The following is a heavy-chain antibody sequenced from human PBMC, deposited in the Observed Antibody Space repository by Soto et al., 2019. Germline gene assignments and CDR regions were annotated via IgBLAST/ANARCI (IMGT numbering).Heavy chain of an antibody. CDR2: IYPGDSHT. D-gene: IGHD5-18*01. CDR3: ARFGAYTYGSFLGWFDP. V-gene: IGHV5-51*01. J-gene: IGHJ5*02. CDR1: GYSFTNYW. Sequence: EVQLAQSGAEVMKPGESLKISCKGSGYSFTNYWIGWVRQMPGKGLEWMGIIYPGDSHTIYSPSFQGQVTISADKSISTAYLQWSSLKASDTAMYYCARFGAYTYGSFLGWFDPWGQGTLVTVSS.